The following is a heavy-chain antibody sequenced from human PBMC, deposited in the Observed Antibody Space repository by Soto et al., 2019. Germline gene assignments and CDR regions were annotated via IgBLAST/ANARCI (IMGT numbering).Heavy chain of an antibody. D-gene: IGHD3-10*01. CDR2: INHSGST. V-gene: IGHV4-34*01. CDR3: ARVPRVPVRGAARWFDP. CDR1: GGSFSGYY. J-gene: IGHJ5*02. Sequence: QVQLQQWGAGLLKPSETLSLTCAVYGGSFSGYYWSWLRQPPGKGLEWIGEINHSGSTNYNPSLKSRVTISVDTSKNQFSLKLSSVTAADTSVYYCARVPRVPVRGAARWFDPWGQGTLVTVSS.